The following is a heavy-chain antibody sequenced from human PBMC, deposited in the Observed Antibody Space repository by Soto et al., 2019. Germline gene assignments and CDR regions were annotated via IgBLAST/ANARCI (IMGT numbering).Heavy chain of an antibody. V-gene: IGHV4-4*07. D-gene: IGHD1-1*01. CDR2: LYATGTT. CDR3: VRDGTKTLRDWFDP. Sequence: QVQLQESGPGLVKHSETLSLTCTVSGASISGFYWSWSRKAAGKGLEWIGRLYATGTTDYNPSLKSRVMMSVDTSKKQFSLKLRSVTAADTAVYYCVRDGTKTLRDWFDPWGQGISVTVSS. CDR1: GASISGFY. J-gene: IGHJ5*02.